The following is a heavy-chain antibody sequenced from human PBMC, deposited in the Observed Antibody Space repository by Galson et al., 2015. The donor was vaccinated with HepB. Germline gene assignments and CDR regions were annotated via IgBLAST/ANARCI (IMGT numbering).Heavy chain of an antibody. Sequence: SLRLSCAASGFSFSDFSVNWVRQAPGKGLEWVSGIRASSSTIFYADSVKGRFTISRDNVQNSLYLQMNSLRDEDTAVYYCTSAMDYGLADAWGQGTPVTV. CDR2: IRASSSTI. D-gene: IGHD4-17*01. J-gene: IGHJ1*01. CDR3: TSAMDYGLADA. CDR1: GFSFSDFS. V-gene: IGHV3-48*02.